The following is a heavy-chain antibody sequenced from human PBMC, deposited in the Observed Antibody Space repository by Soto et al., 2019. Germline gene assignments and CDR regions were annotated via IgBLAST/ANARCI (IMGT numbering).Heavy chain of an antibody. CDR1: GGSISRFTDY. Sequence: SETLSLTCSVSGGSISRFTDYWGCIRQPPGKGLEWIGTFYYKENTYYNPSLKSRVTITVDTAKNQCSLNLRSVTAADTAMYFCARRERYYGSPGWFDPWGPGTLVTVSS. V-gene: IGHV4-39*01. CDR2: FYYKENT. D-gene: IGHD3-10*01. CDR3: ARRERYYGSPGWFDP. J-gene: IGHJ5*02.